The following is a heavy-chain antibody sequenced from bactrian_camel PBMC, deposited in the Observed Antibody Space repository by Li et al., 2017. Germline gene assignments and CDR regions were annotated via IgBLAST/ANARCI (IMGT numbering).Heavy chain of an antibody. V-gene: IGHV3S40*01. Sequence: DVQLVESGGGSVQAGGSLTLSCTASGYSFRRGCMSWFRQVPGKEREGVAAICTGESKPYYADSVKGRFTVSQDTAKNILYLQMNSLKLEDTAMYYCALDICDADYSEYATTTGEGTQVTVS. J-gene: IGHJ4*01. CDR2: ICTGESKP. CDR1: GYSFRRGC. D-gene: IGHD4*01.